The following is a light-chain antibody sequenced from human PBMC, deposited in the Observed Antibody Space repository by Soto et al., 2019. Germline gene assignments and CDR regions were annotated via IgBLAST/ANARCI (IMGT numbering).Light chain of an antibody. CDR1: SGYSNYK. Sequence: QSVLTQPPSASASLGASVTLTCTLSSGYSNYKVDWYQQRPGKGPRFVMRVGTGGIVGSKGDGIPDRFSVLGSGLNRYLTIKNIQEEDESDYHGGADQGSGSNDVFGTGTKLTVL. CDR2: VGTGGIVG. J-gene: IGLJ1*01. V-gene: IGLV9-49*01. CDR3: GADQGSGSNDV.